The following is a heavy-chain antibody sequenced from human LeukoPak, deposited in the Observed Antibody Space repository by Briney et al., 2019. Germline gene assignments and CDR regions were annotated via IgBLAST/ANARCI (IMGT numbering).Heavy chain of an antibody. V-gene: IGHV1-69-2*01. Sequence: ASVKVSCKVSEYSFTDYYIHWVRQAPGKGLEWVGLVDPEDDKTMYAEHFQGRITITADTSTDTAHMDLSSLRSEDTAVYYCATVTRYDFGPKFDYWGQGTLVTVSS. J-gene: IGHJ4*02. D-gene: IGHD3-3*01. CDR2: VDPEDDKT. CDR3: ATVTRYDFGPKFDY. CDR1: EYSFTDYY.